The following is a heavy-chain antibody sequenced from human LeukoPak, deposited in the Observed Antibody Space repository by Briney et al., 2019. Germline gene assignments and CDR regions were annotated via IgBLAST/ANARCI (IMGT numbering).Heavy chain of an antibody. V-gene: IGHV3-23*01. D-gene: IGHD6-19*01. CDR1: GFTFSNYA. Sequence: PGGSLRLSCEASGFTFSNYAVTWVRQAPGKGLEWVSGISGNGGDTYYAGSVKGRFTVTRDSSRNTLSLQMNSLRVEDTAVYYCAKTQKYTSSPIDNWGQGTLVTVSS. CDR2: ISGNGGDT. J-gene: IGHJ4*02. CDR3: AKTQKYTSSPIDN.